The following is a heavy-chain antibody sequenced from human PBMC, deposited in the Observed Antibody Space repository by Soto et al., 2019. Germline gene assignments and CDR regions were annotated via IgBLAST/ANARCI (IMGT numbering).Heavy chain of an antibody. J-gene: IGHJ4*02. Sequence: EVQLVESGGGLVQPGGSLRLSCVVSGFSLSGYWMHWVRQLPGKGLQWVARINSDGSSITHADSVKGRFTISRDNAKNTLHLEMNSLRAEDTAMYYCARGVVGRADYWGQGTPVTVSP. CDR3: ARGVVGRADY. D-gene: IGHD3-3*01. V-gene: IGHV3-74*01. CDR2: INSDGSSI. CDR1: GFSLSGYW.